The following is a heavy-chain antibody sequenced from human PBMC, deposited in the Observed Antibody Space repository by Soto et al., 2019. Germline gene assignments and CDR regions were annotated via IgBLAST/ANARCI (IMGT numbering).Heavy chain of an antibody. V-gene: IGHV3-48*03. Sequence: EVQLVESGGGLVQPGGSLRLSCAASGFTFSSYEMNWVRQAPGKGLEWVSYISSSGSTIYYADSVKGRFTISRDNAKNSLYLQMNSLRAEDTAVYYCARDYDDDGMDVWGQGTTVTVSS. J-gene: IGHJ6*02. CDR1: GFTFSSYE. D-gene: IGHD3-3*01. CDR2: ISSSGSTI. CDR3: ARDYDDDGMDV.